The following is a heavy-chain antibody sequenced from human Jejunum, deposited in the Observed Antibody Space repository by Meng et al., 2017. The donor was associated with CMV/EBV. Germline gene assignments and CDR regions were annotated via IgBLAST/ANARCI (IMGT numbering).Heavy chain of an antibody. J-gene: IGHJ4*02. CDR1: FGDYA. CDR2: IRSKAYGGKT. Sequence: FGDYAMNWVRQDTGKGLEWVGFIRSKAYGGKTEYATSVKGRFTISRDDSKSIAYLQMDSLKTEDTAMYYCSRVEVPAAVGGDFDYWGQGTRVTVSS. D-gene: IGHD2-2*01. V-gene: IGHV3-49*04. CDR3: SRVEVPAAVGGDFDY.